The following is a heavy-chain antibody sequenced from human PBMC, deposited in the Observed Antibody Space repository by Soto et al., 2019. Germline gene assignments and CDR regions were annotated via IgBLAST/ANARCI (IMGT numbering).Heavy chain of an antibody. V-gene: IGHV1-46*01. D-gene: IGHD3-22*01. CDR3: SLCPYPKDSSGYTGGMDV. CDR1: GYTFTSYY. J-gene: IGHJ6*02. CDR2: INPSGGST. Sequence: QVQLVQSGAEVKKPGASVKVSCKASGYTFTSYYMHWVRQAPGQGLEWMGIINPSGGSTSYAQKFQGRVTMTRDTATSTVYMELSSLRSEDTAVYYCSLCPYPKDSSGYTGGMDVWGQGTTVTVSS.